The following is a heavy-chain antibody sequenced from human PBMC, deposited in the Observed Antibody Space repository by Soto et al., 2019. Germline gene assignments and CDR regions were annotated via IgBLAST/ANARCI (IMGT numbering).Heavy chain of an antibody. CDR3: AILNAASGSY. J-gene: IGHJ4*02. CDR2: IDAGGGST. Sequence: EVPLLESGGGLVQPGGSLRLSCTASGFTFSNLAITWVRQAPGKGLEWVSTIDAGGGSTHYADSVKGRFTISRDNSKNTLYLQMNSLRAEDTAVYYCAILNAASGSYWGQGSLITVSS. CDR1: GFTFSNLA. V-gene: IGHV3-23*01. D-gene: IGHD6-25*01.